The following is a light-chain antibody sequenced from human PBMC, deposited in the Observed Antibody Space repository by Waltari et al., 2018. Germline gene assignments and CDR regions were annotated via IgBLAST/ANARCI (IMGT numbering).Light chain of an antibody. CDR2: GAS. J-gene: IGKJ5*01. Sequence: EIVMTQSPATLSVSPGERATLSCRASQSLSTNLNWYVQKPGQAPRLLIYGASIRATGISARFSGSGSGTEFTLTISSMQSEDFAVYFCQQYSNWPITFGQGTRLEIK. CDR3: QQYSNWPIT. V-gene: IGKV3-15*01. CDR1: QSLSTN.